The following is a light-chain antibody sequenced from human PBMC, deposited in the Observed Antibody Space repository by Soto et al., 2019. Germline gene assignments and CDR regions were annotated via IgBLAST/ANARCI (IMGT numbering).Light chain of an antibody. V-gene: IGKV3-20*01. Sequence: PGERATLSCRPSQSVTSSYLAWYQQKPGQAPRLLIYHASTRAAGIPDRFSGSGSGRDFTLTISRLEPEDFAVYYCQQYAKSPQTFGQGTRLEIK. J-gene: IGKJ2*01. CDR3: QQYAKSPQT. CDR1: QSVTSSY. CDR2: HAS.